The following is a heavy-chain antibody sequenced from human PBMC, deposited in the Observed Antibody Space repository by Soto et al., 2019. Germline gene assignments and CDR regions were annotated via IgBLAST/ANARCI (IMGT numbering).Heavy chain of an antibody. D-gene: IGHD6-13*01. Sequence: GGSLRLSCAASAFTFSSYAMTWVRQATGKGLDWVSAISAGGDSTNYADSVQGRFTISRDNSKNTLYLQMNSLRAEDTAVYYCAKAMVAAAGTGAFDIWGQGTMVTVSS. CDR3: AKAMVAAAGTGAFDI. V-gene: IGHV3-23*01. CDR2: ISAGGDST. J-gene: IGHJ3*02. CDR1: AFTFSSYA.